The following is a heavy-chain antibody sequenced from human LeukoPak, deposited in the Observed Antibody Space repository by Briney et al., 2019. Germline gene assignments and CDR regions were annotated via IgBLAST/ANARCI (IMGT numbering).Heavy chain of an antibody. Sequence: GGSLRLSCAASGFTFSSYSMNWVRQAPGKGPEWVSSISSSSSYIYYADSVKGRFTISRDNAKNSLYLQMNSLRAEDTAVYYCARDDVSTDAFDIWGQGTMVTVSS. CDR1: GFTFSSYS. CDR3: ARDDVSTDAFDI. J-gene: IGHJ3*02. V-gene: IGHV3-21*01. CDR2: ISSSSSYI.